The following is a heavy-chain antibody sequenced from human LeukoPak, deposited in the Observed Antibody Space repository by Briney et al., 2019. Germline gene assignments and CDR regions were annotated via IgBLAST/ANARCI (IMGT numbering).Heavy chain of an antibody. CDR1: AFTFSNYA. J-gene: IGHJ4*02. Sequence: GGSLRLSCATSAFTFSNYAMPWVRQAPGEGLEWVGMMRYDGSNENYADSVRGRFTISRDNVKNTLYLQMSSLRAEDTAVYYCARGERVNLWIFEGYDYWGRGTLVTVSS. V-gene: IGHV3-30*02. D-gene: IGHD3-3*01. CDR2: MRYDGSNE. CDR3: ARGERVNLWIFEGYDY.